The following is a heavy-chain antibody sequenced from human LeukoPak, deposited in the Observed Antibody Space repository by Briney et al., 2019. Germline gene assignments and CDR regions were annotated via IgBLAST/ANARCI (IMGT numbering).Heavy chain of an antibody. CDR3: ARDPYWGY. CDR2: IIPILGIA. CDR1: GGTFSSYA. J-gene: IGHJ4*02. D-gene: IGHD3-16*01. Sequence: SVKVSCKASGGTFSSYAISWVRQAPGQGLEWMGRIIPILGIANYAQEFQGSVTITADKSTSTAYMELSSLRSEDTAVYYCARDPYWGYWGQGTLVTVSS. V-gene: IGHV1-69*04.